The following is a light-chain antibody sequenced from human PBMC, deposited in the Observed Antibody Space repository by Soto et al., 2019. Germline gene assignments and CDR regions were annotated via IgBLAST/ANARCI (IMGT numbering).Light chain of an antibody. Sequence: EIVLTHSPATLSLSPWEIATLSCRASQSVSSNLAWYQQKPGQAPRLLIYGASTRATGIPARFSGSGSGTEFTLIISSLQSEDFAVYYCQQYNNWPPWTFGQGTKVDIK. V-gene: IGKV3-15*01. CDR3: QQYNNWPPWT. CDR2: GAS. J-gene: IGKJ1*01. CDR1: QSVSSN.